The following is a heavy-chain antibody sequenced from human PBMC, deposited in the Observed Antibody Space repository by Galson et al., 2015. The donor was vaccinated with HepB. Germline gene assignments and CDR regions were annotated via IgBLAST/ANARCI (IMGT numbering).Heavy chain of an antibody. Sequence: SLRLSCAASGFTFSSYWMSWVRQAPGKGLEWVANIKQDGSEKYYVDSVKGRFTISRDNAKNSLYLQMNSLRAEDTAVYYCARALLRYFDWSPPGYWGQGTLVTVSS. D-gene: IGHD3-9*01. CDR2: IKQDGSEK. V-gene: IGHV3-7*03. CDR3: ARALLRYFDWSPPGY. CDR1: GFTFSSYW. J-gene: IGHJ4*02.